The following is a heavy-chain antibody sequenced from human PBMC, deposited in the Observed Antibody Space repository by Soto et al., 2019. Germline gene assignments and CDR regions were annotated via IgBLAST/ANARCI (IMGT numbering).Heavy chain of an antibody. CDR3: ARTYDSNWFDP. D-gene: IGHD3-3*01. V-gene: IGHV4-30-4*01. J-gene: IGHJ5*02. CDR1: GGSISSGDYY. CDR2: IYYSGST. Sequence: PSETLSLTCTVSGGSISSGDYYWSWIRQPPGKGLEWIGYIYYSGSTYYNPSLKSRVTISVDTPKNQFSLKLSSVTAADTAVYYCARTYDSNWFDPWGQGTLVTVSS.